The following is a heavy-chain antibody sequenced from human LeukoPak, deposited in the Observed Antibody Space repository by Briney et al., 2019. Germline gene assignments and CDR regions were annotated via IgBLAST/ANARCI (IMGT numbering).Heavy chain of an antibody. CDR3: ARVVSADYYGSGSYWDYYYYMDV. CDR1: GYTFTSYG. D-gene: IGHD3-10*01. J-gene: IGHJ6*03. Sequence: ASVKVSCKASGYTFTSYGISWVRQAPGQGLEWMGWISAYNGNTNYAQKLQGRVTMTTDTSTSTAYMGLRSLRSDDTAVYYCARVVSADYYGSGSYWDYYYYMDVWGKGTTVTVSS. CDR2: ISAYNGNT. V-gene: IGHV1-18*01.